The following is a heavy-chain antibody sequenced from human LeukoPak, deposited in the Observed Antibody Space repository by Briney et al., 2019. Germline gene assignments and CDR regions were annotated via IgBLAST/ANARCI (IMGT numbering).Heavy chain of an antibody. CDR1: GGTFSSYA. CDR2: IIPIFGTA. CDR3: ARGDDSSGYSLDY. J-gene: IGHJ4*02. V-gene: IGHV1-69*05. Sequence: SVKVSCKASGGTFSSYAISWVRQDPGQGLEWMGGIIPIFGTANYAQKFQGRVTITTDESTSTAYMELSSLRSEDTAVYYCARGDDSSGYSLDYWGQGTLVTVSS. D-gene: IGHD3-22*01.